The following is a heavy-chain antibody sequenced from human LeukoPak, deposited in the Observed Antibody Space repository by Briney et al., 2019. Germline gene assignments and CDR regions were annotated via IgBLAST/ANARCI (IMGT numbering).Heavy chain of an antibody. D-gene: IGHD3-10*01. Sequence: ASVKVSCKASGYTFSYYGITWVRQAPGQGLEWMGWVSAYNGNTNYAQDFHGRVTMTTDTSTSTAYMELGSLRSDDTAIYYCARGAPYGSGKGNYFDYWGQGTLVTVSS. J-gene: IGHJ4*02. CDR2: VSAYNGNT. V-gene: IGHV1-18*01. CDR1: GYTFSYYG. CDR3: ARGAPYGSGKGNYFDY.